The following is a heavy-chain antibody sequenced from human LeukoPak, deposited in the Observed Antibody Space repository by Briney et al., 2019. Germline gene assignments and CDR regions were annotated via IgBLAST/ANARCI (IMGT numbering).Heavy chain of an antibody. J-gene: IGHJ4*02. CDR1: GFTFTSSA. V-gene: IGHV1-58*02. Sequence: SVKVSCKASGFTFTSSAMQCVRQARGQRLEWIGWIVVGSGNTNYAQKLQERVTITRDMSTSTAYMELSSLRSEDTAVYCWAAADYYDSSGYIDYWGQGTLVTVSS. D-gene: IGHD3-22*01. CDR3: AAADYYDSSGYIDY. CDR2: IVVGSGNT.